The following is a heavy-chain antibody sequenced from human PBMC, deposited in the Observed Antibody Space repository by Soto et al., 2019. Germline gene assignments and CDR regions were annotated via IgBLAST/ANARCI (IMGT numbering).Heavy chain of an antibody. CDR3: ARGPAYPNYFDY. CDR1: GYTLTRYA. CDR2: INAGNGNT. V-gene: IGHV1-3*01. D-gene: IGHD3-10*01. Sequence: QVQLVQSGAEVKKPGASVKVSCKASGYTLTRYAMHWVRQAPGQRLEWMGWINAGNGNTKYSQKFQGRVTITSDTSASTAYMELSSLTSEDTAVDFCARGPAYPNYFDYWGQGTLVTVSS. J-gene: IGHJ4*02.